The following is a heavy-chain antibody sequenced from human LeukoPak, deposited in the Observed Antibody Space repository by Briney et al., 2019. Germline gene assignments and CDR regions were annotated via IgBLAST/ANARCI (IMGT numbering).Heavy chain of an antibody. D-gene: IGHD4-17*01. Sequence: ASVKVSCKASGYTFTSYGISWVRQAPGQGLEWMGWISAYNGNTNYAQKLKGRVTMTTDTSTSTAYMELRSLRSDDTAVYYCARDLRADDYGDYVFDYWGQGTLVTVSS. CDR3: ARDLRADDYGDYVFDY. V-gene: IGHV1-18*01. CDR1: GYTFTSYG. CDR2: ISAYNGNT. J-gene: IGHJ4*02.